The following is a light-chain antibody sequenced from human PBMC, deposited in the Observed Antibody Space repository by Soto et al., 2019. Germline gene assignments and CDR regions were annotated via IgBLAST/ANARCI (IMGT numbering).Light chain of an antibody. CDR2: GAS. CDR3: QHYSSSLQT. J-gene: IGKJ1*01. CDR1: QSVSSN. Sequence: EIVMTQSPATLSVSPGERATLSCRASQSVSSNLAWYQQKPGQAPRLLIYGASTRATGIPDRFSGSGSGTDFTLTISRLEPEDFVVYYCQHYSSSLQTFGQGTRVEVK. V-gene: IGKV3-15*01.